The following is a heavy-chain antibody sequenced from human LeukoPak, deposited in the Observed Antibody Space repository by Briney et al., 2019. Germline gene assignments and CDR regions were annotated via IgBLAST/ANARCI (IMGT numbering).Heavy chain of an antibody. CDR2: IYYSGST. V-gene: IGHV4-39*07. J-gene: IGHJ6*03. Sequence: SETLSLTCTVSGGSISSSSYYWGWIRQPPGKGLEWIGSIYYSGSTYYNPSLKSRVTISVDTSKNQFSLKLSSVTAADTAVYYCARGDYNLYYYMDVWGKGTTVTISS. CDR3: ARGDYNLYYYMDV. CDR1: GGSISSSSYY.